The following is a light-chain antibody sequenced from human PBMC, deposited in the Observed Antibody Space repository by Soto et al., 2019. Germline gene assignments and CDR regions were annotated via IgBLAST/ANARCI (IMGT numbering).Light chain of an antibody. CDR2: EVS. J-gene: IGLJ1*01. CDR1: SSDVGSYNR. CDR3: SLYTSSSTSV. V-gene: IGLV2-18*01. Sequence: LTQPPSVSGSPGQTVTISCTGTSSDVGSYNRVSWYQQPPGTGPKLMIYEVSHRPSGVPDRFSGSKSGNTASLTISGLQAEDEADYYCSLYTSSSTSVFGTGTKVTVL.